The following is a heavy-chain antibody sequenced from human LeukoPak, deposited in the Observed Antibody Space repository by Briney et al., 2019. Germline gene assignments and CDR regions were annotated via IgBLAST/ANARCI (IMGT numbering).Heavy chain of an antibody. CDR3: AKGLPASPLDAFDL. J-gene: IGHJ3*01. CDR2: ISGSGTDT. V-gene: IGHV3-23*01. Sequence: GGSLRLSCAASGLTLSNYAMSWVRQAPGKGLEWVSAISGSGTDTFHADSVKGRFTISRDKSKNTLYLQMTSLRVEDTAVYYCAKGLPASPLDAFDLWGQGTMVPVSS. CDR1: GLTLSNYA. D-gene: IGHD2-2*01.